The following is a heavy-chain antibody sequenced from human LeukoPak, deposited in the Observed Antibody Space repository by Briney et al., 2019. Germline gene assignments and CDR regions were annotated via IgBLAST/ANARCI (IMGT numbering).Heavy chain of an antibody. D-gene: IGHD6-19*01. Sequence: ASVKVSCKASGYTFTSYGISWVRQAPAQGLEWMGWISAYNGNTNYAQKLQGRVTMTTDTSTSAAYMELRSLRSDDTAVYYCARLTAVAGASYYFDYWGQGTLVTVSS. V-gene: IGHV1-18*01. CDR3: ARLTAVAGASYYFDY. J-gene: IGHJ4*02. CDR2: ISAYNGNT. CDR1: GYTFTSYG.